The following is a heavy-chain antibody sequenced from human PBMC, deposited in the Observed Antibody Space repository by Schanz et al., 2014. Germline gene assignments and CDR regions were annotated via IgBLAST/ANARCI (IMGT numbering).Heavy chain of an antibody. Sequence: QVHLEQSGPEVKKPGASVKLSCRASGYPFTNYYIHWVRQAPGQGLEWMGIVNPGGGSTSVAQRFQTRVALTRDTSTGTVYMELSSLRSEDTAMYYCVTEKRMESGTWAKAFDIWGQGTWVTVSS. CDR3: VTEKRMESGTWAKAFDI. J-gene: IGHJ3*02. CDR1: GYPFTNYY. D-gene: IGHD3-3*01. CDR2: VNPGGGST. V-gene: IGHV1-46*01.